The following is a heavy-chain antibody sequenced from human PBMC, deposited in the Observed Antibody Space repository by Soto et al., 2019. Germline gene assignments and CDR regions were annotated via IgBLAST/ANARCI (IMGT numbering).Heavy chain of an antibody. CDR2: IYYSVST. CDR3: ASSRGTKKGYFDS. V-gene: IGHV4-39*01. D-gene: IGHD3-16*01. CDR1: GGSISNNSYY. J-gene: IGHJ4*02. Sequence: PSETLSLTCLVSGGSISNNSYYWGWIRQPPGKGLEWIGSIYYSVSTYYNPSLKSRVTISIDTSKNQFSLKLSSVTAADTAVYYCASSRGTKKGYFDSWGQGTLVTVSS.